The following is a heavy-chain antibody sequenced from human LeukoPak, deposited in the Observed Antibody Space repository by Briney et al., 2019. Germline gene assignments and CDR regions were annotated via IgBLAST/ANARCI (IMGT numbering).Heavy chain of an antibody. CDR2: ISGYNGKT. J-gene: IGHJ1*01. CDR1: GYIFSNYG. Sequence: GASVKVSCKASGYIFSNYGISWVRQAPGQGLEWMGWISGYNGKTNYAQKFQGRITMTTDTSTSTAYMELRSLRSDDTAVYYCATHSSGYYYVNPLWQHWGQGTLVTVSS. V-gene: IGHV1-18*01. D-gene: IGHD3-22*01. CDR3: ATHSSGYYYVNPLWQH.